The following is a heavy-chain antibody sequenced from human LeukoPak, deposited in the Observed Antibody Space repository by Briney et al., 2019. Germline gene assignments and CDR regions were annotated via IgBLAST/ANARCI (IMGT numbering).Heavy chain of an antibody. CDR2: IIPILGIA. V-gene: IGHV1-69*02. D-gene: IGHD6-19*01. CDR3: ARMSGIAVAPP. J-gene: IGHJ5*02. Sequence: GASVKVSCKASGYTFTGYYMHRVRQAPGQGLEWMGRIIPILGIANYAQKFQGRVTITADKSTSTAYMELSSLRSEDTAVYYCARMSGIAVAPPWGQGTLVTVSS. CDR1: GYTFTGYY.